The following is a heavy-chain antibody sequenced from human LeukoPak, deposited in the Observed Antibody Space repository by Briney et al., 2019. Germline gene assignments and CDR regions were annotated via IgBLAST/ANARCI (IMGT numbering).Heavy chain of an antibody. V-gene: IGHV5-51*01. CDR1: GYSFTSYW. D-gene: IGHD7-27*01. Sequence: GESLKISRKGSGYSFTSYWIGWVRQMPGKGLGWVGIIYPGDSDTRYSPSFQGQVTISADKSISTAYLQWSSLKASDTAMYYCASSNWGSGYYYYGMDVWGQGTTVTVSS. CDR2: IYPGDSDT. J-gene: IGHJ6*02. CDR3: ASSNWGSGYYYYGMDV.